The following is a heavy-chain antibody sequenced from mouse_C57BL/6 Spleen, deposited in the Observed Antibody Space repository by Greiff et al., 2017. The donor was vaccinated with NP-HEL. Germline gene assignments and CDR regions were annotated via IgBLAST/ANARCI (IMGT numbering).Heavy chain of an antibody. CDR3: ARHEVYYGSSYDYFDY. J-gene: IGHJ2*01. CDR2: FYPGSGSI. D-gene: IGHD1-1*01. Sequence: QVQLQQSGAELVKPGASVKLSCKASGYTFTEYTIHWVKQRAGQGLEWIGWFYPGSGSIKYNEKFKDKATLTADKSSSTVYMELSRLTSEDSAVYFCARHEVYYGSSYDYFDYWGQGTTLTVSS. V-gene: IGHV1-62-2*01. CDR1: GYTFTEYT.